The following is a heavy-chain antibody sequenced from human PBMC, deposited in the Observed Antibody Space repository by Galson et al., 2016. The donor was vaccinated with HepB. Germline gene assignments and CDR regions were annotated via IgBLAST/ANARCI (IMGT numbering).Heavy chain of an antibody. CDR2: IFTYGST. Sequence: TLSLTCSVSGASVSSGGYHWTWIRPSAGKGLEWVGRIFTYGSTNYNPSLRSRATVSLDTSKNQFSLRLDSMTAADTGIYYCTTRNSPRPFDIWGRGTMVTVSS. D-gene: IGHD2-21*01. CDR1: GASVSSGGYH. V-gene: IGHV4-61*02. J-gene: IGHJ3*02. CDR3: TTRNSPRPFDI.